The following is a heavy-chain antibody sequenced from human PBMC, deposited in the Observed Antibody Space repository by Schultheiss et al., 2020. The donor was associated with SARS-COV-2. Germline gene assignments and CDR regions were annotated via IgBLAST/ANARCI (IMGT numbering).Heavy chain of an antibody. Sequence: GGSLRLSCAASGFTFSSHTMNWVRQAPGKGLEWVAVISYDGSNKYYADSVKGRFTISRDNAKNSLYLQMNSLRAEDTAVYYCARFEDDSYYFDYWGQGTLVTVSS. D-gene: IGHD3-3*01. CDR2: ISYDGSNK. CDR3: ARFEDDSYYFDY. J-gene: IGHJ4*02. V-gene: IGHV3-30-3*01. CDR1: GFTFSSHT.